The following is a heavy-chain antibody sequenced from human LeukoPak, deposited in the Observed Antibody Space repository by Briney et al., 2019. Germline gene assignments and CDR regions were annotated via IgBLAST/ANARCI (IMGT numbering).Heavy chain of an antibody. CDR2: IKYDGNEE. Sequence: GGSLRLSCAASGFTFSSYWMSWMRQAPGKGLGWVANIKYDGNEEYYVDSVKGRFTISRDNAKNSLYLQLNSLRVEDTAVYYCKSGGAAPGSFDYWGQGTLVTVSP. CDR3: KSGGAAPGSFDY. J-gene: IGHJ4*02. V-gene: IGHV3-7*01. CDR1: GFTFSSYW. D-gene: IGHD1-1*01.